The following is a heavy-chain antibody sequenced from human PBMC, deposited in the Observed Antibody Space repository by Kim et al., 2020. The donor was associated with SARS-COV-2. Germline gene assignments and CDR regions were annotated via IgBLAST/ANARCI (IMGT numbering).Heavy chain of an antibody. CDR2: IYYSGST. J-gene: IGHJ3*02. Sequence: SETLSLTCTVSGGSISSYYWSWIRQPPGKGLEWIGYIYYSGSTNYNPSLKSRVTISVDTSKNQFSLKLSSVTAADTAVYYCARGRNDYDSSGYWGAECAFDIWGQGTMVTVSS. CDR3: ARGRNDYDSSGYWGAECAFDI. CDR1: GGSISSYY. V-gene: IGHV4-59*01. D-gene: IGHD3-22*01.